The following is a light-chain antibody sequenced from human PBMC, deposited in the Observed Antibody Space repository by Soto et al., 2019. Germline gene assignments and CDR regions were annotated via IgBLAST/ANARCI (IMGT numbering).Light chain of an antibody. J-gene: IGKJ1*01. V-gene: IGKV1-39*01. CDR1: HTITDF. CDR2: GAS. Sequence: DIQMTQSPSSLSASVGDRVTITCRTRHTITDFLSWYQERPGKDPKQPIYGASTLQDGVQSRFSGSGSATNFTLTISSLLRDDFATYYCQQTYSVPWTFGQGTKV. CDR3: QQTYSVPWT.